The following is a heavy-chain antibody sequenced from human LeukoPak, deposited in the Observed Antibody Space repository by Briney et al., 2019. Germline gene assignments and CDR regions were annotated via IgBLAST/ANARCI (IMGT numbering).Heavy chain of an antibody. CDR1: GYTFTSYY. D-gene: IGHD3-22*01. CDR3: ARDIFYYDSSGYDDY. V-gene: IGHV1-46*01. CDR2: INPSGGST. Sequence: ASVKVSCTASGYTFTSYYMHWVRQAPGQGLEWMGIINPSGGSTSYAQKFQGRVTMTRDTSTSTVYMELSSLRSEDTAVYYCARDIFYYDSSGYDDYWGQGTLVTVSS. J-gene: IGHJ4*02.